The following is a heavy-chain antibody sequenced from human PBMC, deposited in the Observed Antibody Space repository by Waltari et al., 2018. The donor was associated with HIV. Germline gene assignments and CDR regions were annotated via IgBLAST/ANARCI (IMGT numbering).Heavy chain of an antibody. Sequence: EVQLVESGGGSVQPGGSLRLSCAASGFTVRTNYMSWVRPAPGKGLAWVSLITAGGPTYDADSVEGRFTISRDTSKNTVHLQMISLRAEDTAVYFCAREYNPVTTTSYYFDYWGQGTLVTVSS. CDR3: AREYNPVTTTSYYFDY. CDR2: ITAGGPT. V-gene: IGHV3-66*01. CDR1: GFTVRTNY. J-gene: IGHJ4*02. D-gene: IGHD4-17*01.